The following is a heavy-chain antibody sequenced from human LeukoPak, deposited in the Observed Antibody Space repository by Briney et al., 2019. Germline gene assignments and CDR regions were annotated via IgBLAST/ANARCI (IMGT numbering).Heavy chain of an antibody. CDR1: GFTFSSYG. Sequence: GRSLRLSCAASGFTFSSYGMHWVRQAPGKGLEWVGVIFYDGTTVRYADSVKGRFTISRDNSKNTLYLQMNSLGTDDTAVYYCAREEEWELPDYWGQGTLVIVSS. J-gene: IGHJ4*02. V-gene: IGHV3-30*19. CDR2: IFYDGTTV. D-gene: IGHD1-26*01. CDR3: AREEEWELPDY.